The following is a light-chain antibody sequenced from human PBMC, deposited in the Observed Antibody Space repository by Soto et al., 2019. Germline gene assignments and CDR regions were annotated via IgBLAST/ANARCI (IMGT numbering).Light chain of an antibody. Sequence: QPVLTQPPSASGTPGQRVTLSRSGSSSNIGSEYVVWYQHLPGTAPKLLIYRNNQRPSGVPDRFAGSKSGTSASLAISGLRSEDEADYYCAARDDSLSGHWVFGGGTKLTVL. CDR1: SSNIGSEY. CDR2: RNN. CDR3: AARDDSLSGHWV. V-gene: IGLV1-47*01. J-gene: IGLJ3*02.